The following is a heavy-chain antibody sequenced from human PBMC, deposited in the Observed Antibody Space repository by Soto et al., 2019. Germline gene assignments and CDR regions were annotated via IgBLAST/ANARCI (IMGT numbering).Heavy chain of an antibody. J-gene: IGHJ4*02. D-gene: IGHD5-18*01. V-gene: IGHV4-30-4*01. Sequence: QVQLQESGPGLVKPSQTLSLTCTVSGGSISSGNYYWSWIRQPPGKGLEWIGFISYSGSTYYSLSLKSRVTISVDKSKNQFSLNLSFVTAADTAVYYCATMGTPATGLYYFDYWGQGTLVTVSS. CDR1: GGSISSGNYY. CDR2: ISYSGST. CDR3: ATMGTPATGLYYFDY.